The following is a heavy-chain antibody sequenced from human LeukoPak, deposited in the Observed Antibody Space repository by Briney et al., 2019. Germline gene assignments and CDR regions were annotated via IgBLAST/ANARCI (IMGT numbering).Heavy chain of an antibody. V-gene: IGHV3-11*04. CDR2: ISSSGSTI. Sequence: TGGSLRLSCAASGFTFSDYYMSWIRQAPGKGLDWVSYISSSGSTIYYADSVKGRFTISRDNAKNSLYLQMNSLRAKDTAVYYCARDRSRFLEWLFTPPDYWGQGTLVTVSS. CDR1: GFTFSDYY. D-gene: IGHD3-3*01. J-gene: IGHJ4*02. CDR3: ARDRSRFLEWLFTPPDY.